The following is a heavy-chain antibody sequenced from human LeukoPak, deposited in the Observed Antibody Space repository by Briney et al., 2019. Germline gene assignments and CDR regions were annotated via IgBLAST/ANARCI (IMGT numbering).Heavy chain of an antibody. CDR1: GFTFSSYA. J-gene: IGHJ4*02. V-gene: IGHV3-30*04. CDR3: ARDRRVLGYCSGGSCYPVGFFDY. Sequence: GGSLRLSCAASGFTFSSYAMHWVRQAPGRGLEWVAVISYDGSNKYYADSVKGRFTISRDNSKNTLYLQMNSLRAEDTAVHYCARDRRVLGYCSGGSCYPVGFFDYWGQGTLVTVSS. CDR2: ISYDGSNK. D-gene: IGHD2-15*01.